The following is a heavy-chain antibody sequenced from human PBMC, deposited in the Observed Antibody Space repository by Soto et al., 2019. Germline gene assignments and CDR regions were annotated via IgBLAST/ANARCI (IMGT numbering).Heavy chain of an antibody. CDR3: ARELGDTGYFQH. J-gene: IGHJ1*01. V-gene: IGHV4-30-4*01. CDR2: IYYSGST. Sequence: QVQLQESGPGLVKPSQTLSLTCTVSGGSISGGYYYWIWIRQPPGQGLVWIGYIYYSGSTYYNPPLTRRVTISVDTSKNQFFLKLSSGTAADPAVYYCARELGDTGYFQHWGQGALVNGYS. CDR1: GGSISGGYYY.